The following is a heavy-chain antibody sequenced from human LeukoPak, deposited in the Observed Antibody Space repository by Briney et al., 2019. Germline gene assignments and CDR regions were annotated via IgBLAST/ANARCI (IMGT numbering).Heavy chain of an antibody. J-gene: IGHJ6*03. D-gene: IGHD3-3*01. CDR3: ARGYDFWSGYYTEEFYYYYMDV. CDR1: GGTFSSYA. V-gene: IGHV1-69*05. Sequence: ASVKVSCKASGGTFSSYAISWVRQAPGQGLEWMGGIIPIFGTANYAQKFQGRVTITTDESTSTAYMELSSLRSEDTAVCYCARGYDFWSGYYTEEFYYYYMDVWGKGTAVTVSS. CDR2: IIPIFGTA.